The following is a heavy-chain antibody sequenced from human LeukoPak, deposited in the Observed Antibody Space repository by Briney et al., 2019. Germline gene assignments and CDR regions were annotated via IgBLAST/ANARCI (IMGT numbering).Heavy chain of an antibody. Sequence: PGGSLRRSCAASGFTFSSYGMHWVRQAPGKGLEWVAFIRYDGSNKYYADSVKGRFTISRDNSKNTLYLQMNSLRAEDTAVYYCAKDSSYDSSGPSSDLDYWGQGTLVTVSS. CDR3: AKDSSYDSSGPSSDLDY. J-gene: IGHJ4*02. CDR1: GFTFSSYG. CDR2: IRYDGSNK. D-gene: IGHD3-22*01. V-gene: IGHV3-30*02.